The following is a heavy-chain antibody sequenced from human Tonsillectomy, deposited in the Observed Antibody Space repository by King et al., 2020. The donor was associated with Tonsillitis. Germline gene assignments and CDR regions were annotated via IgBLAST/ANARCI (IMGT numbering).Heavy chain of an antibody. CDR2: ISGGGGST. V-gene: IGHV3-23*04. J-gene: IGHJ4*02. Sequence: VQLVDSGGGLVQPGGSLRLSCAASGFTFSSFAMSWVRQAPGKGLEWVSGISGGGGSTYYADSVKGRFTISRDNSKNTVYLQMHSLRAEDTAVYYCASGSSSRVYWGQGTLVTVSS. CDR1: GFTFSSFA. D-gene: IGHD6-13*01. CDR3: ASGSSSRVY.